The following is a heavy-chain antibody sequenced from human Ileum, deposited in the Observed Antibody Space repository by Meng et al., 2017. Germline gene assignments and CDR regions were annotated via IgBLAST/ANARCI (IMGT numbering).Heavy chain of an antibody. CDR3: ARDKVMDVSYDSSGYYSGLDY. CDR2: INGDGSSS. V-gene: IGHV3-74*01. D-gene: IGHD3-22*01. Sequence: EVQLVESGGGLVQPGGSLRLACAASGVTFSSYWMHWVRQAPGKGLVWVSRINGDGSSSSHADSVKGRFTISRDNAKNTRYLQMNSLRAEDTAVYYCARDKVMDVSYDSSGYYSGLDYWGQGTLVTVSS. CDR1: GVTFSSYW. J-gene: IGHJ4*02.